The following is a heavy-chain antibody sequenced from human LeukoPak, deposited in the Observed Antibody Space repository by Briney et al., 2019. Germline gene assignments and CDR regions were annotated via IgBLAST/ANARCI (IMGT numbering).Heavy chain of an antibody. J-gene: IGHJ3*02. CDR1: GYSISSGYY. Sequence: SETLSLTCAVSGYSISSGYYWGWIRQPPGKGLEWIGSIYYSGSTNYNPSLKSRVTMSVDTSKNQFSLKLSSVTAADTAVYYCARPARRYCTNGVCSDAFDIWGQGTMVTVSS. V-gene: IGHV4-38-2*01. D-gene: IGHD2-8*01. CDR3: ARPARRYCTNGVCSDAFDI. CDR2: IYYSGST.